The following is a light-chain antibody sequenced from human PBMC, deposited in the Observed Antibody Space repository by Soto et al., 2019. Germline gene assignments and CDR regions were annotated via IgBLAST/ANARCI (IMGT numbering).Light chain of an antibody. CDR3: QQRSGWPPMYT. J-gene: IGKJ2*01. CDR1: QSVGSS. Sequence: EIVLTQSPAILSLSPGERATLSCRASQSVGSSLAWYQQNPGQAPRLLIYDVSNSATGIPARFSGSGSGTDFTLTISSLAPDDFAVYYCQQRSGWPPMYTFGQGTKLEI. CDR2: DVS. V-gene: IGKV3-11*01.